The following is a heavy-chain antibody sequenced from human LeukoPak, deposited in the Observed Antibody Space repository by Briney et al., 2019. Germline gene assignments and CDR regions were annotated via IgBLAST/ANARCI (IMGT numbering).Heavy chain of an antibody. J-gene: IGHJ4*02. CDR2: MNPNSGNT. CDR1: GYTFTSYD. CDR3: ARALGRYDFWSGYYTRTYYFDY. Sequence: TSVKVSCKASGYTFTSYDINWVRQATGQGLEWMGWMNPNSGNTGYAQKFQGRVTMTRNTSISTAYMELSSLRSEDTAVYYCARALGRYDFWSGYYTRTYYFDYWGQGTLVTVSS. V-gene: IGHV1-8*01. D-gene: IGHD3-3*01.